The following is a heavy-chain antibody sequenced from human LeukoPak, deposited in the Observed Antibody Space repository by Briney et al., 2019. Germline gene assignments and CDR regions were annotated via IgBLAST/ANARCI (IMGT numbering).Heavy chain of an antibody. J-gene: IGHJ4*02. CDR2: ISYDGSNK. D-gene: IGHD2-2*02. CDR3: ARVDIVVVPAAIMAGFFDY. Sequence: GRSLRLSCAASGFTFSSYAMHWVRQAPGKGLEWVAVISYDGSNKYYANSVKGRFTISRDNSKNTLYLQMNSLKAEDTAVYYCARVDIVVVPAAIMAGFFDYWGQGTLVTVSS. CDR1: GFTFSSYA. V-gene: IGHV3-30*04.